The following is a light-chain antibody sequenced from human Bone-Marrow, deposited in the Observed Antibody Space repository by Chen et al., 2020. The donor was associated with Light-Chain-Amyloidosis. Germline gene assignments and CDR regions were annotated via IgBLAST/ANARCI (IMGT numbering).Light chain of an antibody. CDR3: QVWDRSSDRPV. CDR2: DDS. CDR1: NIGTTS. V-gene: IGLV3-21*02. Sequence: SYVLTQPSLVSGATGRTAPIACGGNNIGTTSVHWYQQTPGQAPLLVVYDDSDRPSGIPERLSGTNSGNTATLTISRVEAGDEADYYCQVWDRSSDRPVFGGGTKLTVL. J-gene: IGLJ3*02.